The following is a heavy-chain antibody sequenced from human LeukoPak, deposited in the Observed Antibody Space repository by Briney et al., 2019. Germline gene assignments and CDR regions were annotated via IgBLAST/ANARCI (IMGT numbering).Heavy chain of an antibody. CDR2: IIPIFGTA. Sequence: SVKVSCKASGGTFSSYAISWVRQAPGQGLEWMGGIIPIFGTANYAQKFQGRVTITADKSTSTAYMELSSLRSEDTAVYYCARGSYSSGWYGVSWFDPWGQGTLVTVSS. V-gene: IGHV1-69*06. D-gene: IGHD6-19*01. J-gene: IGHJ5*02. CDR1: GGTFSSYA. CDR3: ARGSYSSGWYGVSWFDP.